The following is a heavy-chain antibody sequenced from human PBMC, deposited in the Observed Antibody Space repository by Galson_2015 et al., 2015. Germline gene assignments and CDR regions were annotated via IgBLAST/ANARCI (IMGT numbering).Heavy chain of an antibody. V-gene: IGHV4-34*01. D-gene: IGHD3-3*01. J-gene: IGHJ4*02. CDR2: INHSGST. CDR1: GGSFSGYY. CDR3: ARGRSYDFWSGYYSAPFDY. Sequence: ETLSLTCAVYGGSFSGYYWSWIRQPPGKGLEWIGEINHSGSTNYNPSLKSRVTISVDTSKNQFSLKLSSVTAADTAVYYCARGRSYDFWSGYYSAPFDYWGQGTLVTVSS.